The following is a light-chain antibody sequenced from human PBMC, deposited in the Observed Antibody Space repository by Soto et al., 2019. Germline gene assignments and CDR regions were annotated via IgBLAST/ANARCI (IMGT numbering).Light chain of an antibody. CDR2: EVS. CDR1: SSDFGGYKY. J-gene: IGLJ2*01. Sequence: QSALTQPPSVSGSPGQSITISCTGSSSDFGGYKYVSWYQHFPGKAPKLIIYEVSSRPSGVCYRFSGSKSGNTAFLTIYGLQADDEYHYYCSLCTTSDTQVFGGGTKLTVL. CDR3: SLCTTSDTQV. V-gene: IGLV2-14*01.